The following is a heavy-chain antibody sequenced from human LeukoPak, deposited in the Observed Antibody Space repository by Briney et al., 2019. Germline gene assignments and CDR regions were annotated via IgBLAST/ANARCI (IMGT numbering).Heavy chain of an antibody. D-gene: IGHD3-9*01. CDR1: GFTFSDSY. V-gene: IGHV3-11*05. Sequence: GGSLRLSCAASGFTFSDSYMTWIRQAPGKGLEWVSYISSSNSYTNYADSVKGRFTISRDNAKNSLYLQMKSLRAEDTAVYYCARVGIGRYYDILTGYYNPDYWGQGTLVTVPS. CDR3: ARVGIGRYYDILTGYYNPDY. CDR2: ISSSNSYT. J-gene: IGHJ4*02.